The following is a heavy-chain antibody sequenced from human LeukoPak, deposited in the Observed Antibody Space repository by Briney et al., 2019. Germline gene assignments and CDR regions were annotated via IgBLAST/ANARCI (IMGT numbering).Heavy chain of an antibody. J-gene: IGHJ6*02. D-gene: IGHD3-22*01. CDR3: ARRLTHYSETSGLPLGGWGYGMDV. CDR1: GGSFSGYY. V-gene: IGHV4-34*01. CDR2: INHSGST. Sequence: SETLSLTCAVYGGSFSGYYWSWIRQPPGKGLEWIGEINHSGSTNYNPSLKSRVTISVDTSKNQFSLKLSSVTAADTAVYYCARRLTHYSETSGLPLGGWGYGMDVWGQGTTVTVSS.